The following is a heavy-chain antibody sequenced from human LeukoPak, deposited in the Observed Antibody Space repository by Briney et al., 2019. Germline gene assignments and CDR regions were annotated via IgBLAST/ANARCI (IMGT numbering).Heavy chain of an antibody. V-gene: IGHV4-34*01. Sequence: SETLSLTCAVYGGSFSGYYWSWIRQPPGKGLEWIGSIYHSGSTYYNPSLKSRVTISVDTSKNQFSLKLSSVTAADTAVYYCAYHYDSSGYLTDYWGQGTLVTVSS. J-gene: IGHJ4*02. CDR1: GGSFSGYY. D-gene: IGHD3-22*01. CDR3: AYHYDSSGYLTDY. CDR2: IYHSGST.